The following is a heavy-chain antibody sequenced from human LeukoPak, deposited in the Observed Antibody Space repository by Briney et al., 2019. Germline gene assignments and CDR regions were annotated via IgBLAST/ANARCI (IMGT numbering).Heavy chain of an antibody. V-gene: IGHV4-59*11. CDR2: IYYSGST. Sequence: SETLSLTCTVSGGSISSHYWSWIRQPPGKGLEWIGYIYYSGSTNYNPSLKSRVTISVDTSKNQFSLKLSSVTAADTAVYYCARGIRIVGATIEYFDYWRQGTLVTVSS. CDR1: GGSISSHY. D-gene: IGHD1-26*01. CDR3: ARGIRIVGATIEYFDY. J-gene: IGHJ4*02.